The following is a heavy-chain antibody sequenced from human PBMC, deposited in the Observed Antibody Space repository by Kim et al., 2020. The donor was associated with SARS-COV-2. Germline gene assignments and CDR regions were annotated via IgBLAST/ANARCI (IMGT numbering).Heavy chain of an antibody. V-gene: IGHV3-30*04. CDR2: ISYDGSNK. CDR1: GFTFSSYA. Sequence: GGSLRLSCAASGFTFSSYAMHWVRQAPGKGLEWVAVISYDGSNKYYADSVKGRFTISRDNSKNTLYLQMNSLRAEDTAVYYCARSPYYYDSSADYWGQGT. CDR3: ARSPYYYDSSADY. J-gene: IGHJ4*02. D-gene: IGHD3-22*01.